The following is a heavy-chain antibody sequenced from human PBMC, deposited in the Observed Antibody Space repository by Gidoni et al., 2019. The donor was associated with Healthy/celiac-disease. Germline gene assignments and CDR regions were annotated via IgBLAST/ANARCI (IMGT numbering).Heavy chain of an antibody. CDR3: ARDWDYYDRDHYFDY. Sequence: QVQLQQWGAGLLKPSETLSLTCAVYGGSFSGYYWSWIRQPPGKGLEWIGEINHSGSTNYNPSLKSRVTISVDTSKNQFSLKLSSVTAADTAVYYCARDWDYYDRDHYFDYWGQGTLVTVSS. J-gene: IGHJ4*02. CDR1: GGSFSGYY. D-gene: IGHD3-22*01. V-gene: IGHV4-34*01. CDR2: INHSGST.